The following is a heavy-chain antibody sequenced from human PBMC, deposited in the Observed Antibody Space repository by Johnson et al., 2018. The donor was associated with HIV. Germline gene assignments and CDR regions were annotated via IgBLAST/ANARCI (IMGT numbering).Heavy chain of an antibody. V-gene: IGHV3-72*01. D-gene: IGHD1-26*01. J-gene: IGHJ3*02. CDR2: TRNKANSYTT. CDR1: GFTFSSYG. CDR3: TRVREYSGSLGAFDI. Sequence: VQLVESGGGVVQPGRSLRLSCAASGFTFSSYGMHWVRQAPGKGLEWVGRTRNKANSYTTEYAASVKGRFTISRDASKNSMYLQMNSLKTEDTAVYYCTRVREYSGSLGAFDIWGQGTMVTVSS.